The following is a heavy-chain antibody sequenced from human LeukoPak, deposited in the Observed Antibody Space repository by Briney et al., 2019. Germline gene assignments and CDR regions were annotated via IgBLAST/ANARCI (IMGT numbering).Heavy chain of an antibody. CDR2: IYYSGST. J-gene: IGHJ4*02. CDR1: GGSISSSSYY. V-gene: IGHV4-39*07. Sequence: SETLSLTCTVSGGSISSSSYYWGWIRQPPGKGLEWIGSIYYSGSTYYNPSLKSRVTISVDTSKNQFSLKLSSVTAADTAVYYCARDPRYYDILTGYYEGDYWGQGTLVTVSS. D-gene: IGHD3-9*01. CDR3: ARDPRYYDILTGYYEGDY.